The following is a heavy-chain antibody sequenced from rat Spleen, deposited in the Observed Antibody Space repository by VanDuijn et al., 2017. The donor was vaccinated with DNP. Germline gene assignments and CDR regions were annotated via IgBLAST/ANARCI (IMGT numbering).Heavy chain of an antibody. J-gene: IGHJ2*01. Sequence: EVKLVESGGGLVQPGRSLKLSCVASGFTFSYYWMYWIRQAPGKGLEWVASIKTDGGSTYYSDSVKGRFTISRDNAENTVYLQMNSLRSEDTATYYCARAYGSPWYFDYWGQGVMVTFSS. CDR1: GFTFSYYW. D-gene: IGHD1-3*01. CDR2: IKTDGGST. V-gene: IGHV5-58*01. CDR3: ARAYGSPWYFDY.